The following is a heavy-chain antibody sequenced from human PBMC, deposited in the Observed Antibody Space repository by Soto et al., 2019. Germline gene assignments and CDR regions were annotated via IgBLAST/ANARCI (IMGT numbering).Heavy chain of an antibody. Sequence: GGSLRLSCAASGFTFSSYAMSWVRQAPGKGLEWVSGISASGVSTYYADSVKGRFTISRDNAKKMMFLEMNSLRAEDTAVYYCAKSRIGVTSHFDYWGQGTQVTVSS. D-gene: IGHD3-3*01. CDR2: ISASGVST. CDR3: AKSRIGVTSHFDY. CDR1: GFTFSSYA. J-gene: IGHJ4*02. V-gene: IGHV3-23*01.